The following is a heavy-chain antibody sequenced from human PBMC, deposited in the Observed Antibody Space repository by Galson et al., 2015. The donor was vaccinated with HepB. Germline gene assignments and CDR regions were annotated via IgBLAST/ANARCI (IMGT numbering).Heavy chain of an antibody. D-gene: IGHD3-16*01. V-gene: IGHV5-51*01. CDR2: IDPGDSDT. Sequence: PRESRKISCKGSGYSFTNYWIAWVRQMPGKGLEWMGIIDPGDSDTRYSPSFEGQVTISADKSISTAYLQWSSLKASDTAMYYCARHGGGPLWYSYGMDVWGQGTTVTVPS. CDR1: GYSFTNYW. J-gene: IGHJ6*02. CDR3: ARHGGGPLWYSYGMDV.